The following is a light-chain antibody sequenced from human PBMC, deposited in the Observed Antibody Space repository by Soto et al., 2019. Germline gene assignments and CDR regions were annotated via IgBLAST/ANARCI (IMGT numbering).Light chain of an antibody. Sequence: DIVMTQSPDSLAVSLGERATINCKSSQSVLYSSNNKNYLAWFQQKPGQPPKLLVYWASSRESGVPDRFSGSGSGTEFTLTISSLQAEDVAVYYCQQYYNTPRTFGQGTQVEIK. CDR3: QQYYNTPRT. CDR2: WAS. J-gene: IGKJ1*01. V-gene: IGKV4-1*01. CDR1: QSVLYSSNNKNY.